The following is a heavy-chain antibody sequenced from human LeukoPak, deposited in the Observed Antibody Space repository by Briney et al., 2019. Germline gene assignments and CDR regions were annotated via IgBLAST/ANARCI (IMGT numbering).Heavy chain of an antibody. J-gene: IGHJ2*01. Sequence: SETLSLTCAVYGGSFSGYYWSWIRQPPGKGLEWIGEINHSGSTNYNPSLKSRVTISVDTSKNQFSLKLSSVTAADTAVYYCARSWYFDLWGRGTLVTVSS. V-gene: IGHV4-34*01. CDR1: GGSFSGYY. CDR3: ARSWYFDL. CDR2: INHSGST.